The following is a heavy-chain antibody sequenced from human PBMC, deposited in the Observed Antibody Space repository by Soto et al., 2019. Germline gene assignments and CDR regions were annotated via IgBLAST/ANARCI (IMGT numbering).Heavy chain of an antibody. Sequence: GGSLRLSCAASGFTFSNDRRNWVRQGPGKGLEWVSRIISGGTRVTYADSVKGRFTIARDNAKNTLYLEMHSLTAEDTAVYYCARERTSKGGMDVWGQGTTVTVSS. CDR2: IISGGTRV. CDR3: ARERTSKGGMDV. V-gene: IGHV3-74*01. J-gene: IGHJ6*02. CDR1: GFTFSNDR.